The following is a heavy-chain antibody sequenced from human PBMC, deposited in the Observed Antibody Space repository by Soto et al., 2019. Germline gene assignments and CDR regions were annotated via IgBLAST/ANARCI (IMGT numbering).Heavy chain of an antibody. V-gene: IGHV1-18*01. CDR3: ARVSTVWFGAYYYGMDV. D-gene: IGHD3-10*01. Sequence: QVQLVQSGAEVKKPGASVKVSCKASGYTFTSYGINWVRQAPGQGLEWMRWISAYNGNTNDAPKLQGRVTMTTDTSTTTAYMELRSLRSADTAVYYCARVSTVWFGAYYYGMDVWCQGTTVTVSS. J-gene: IGHJ6*02. CDR2: ISAYNGNT. CDR1: GYTFTSYG.